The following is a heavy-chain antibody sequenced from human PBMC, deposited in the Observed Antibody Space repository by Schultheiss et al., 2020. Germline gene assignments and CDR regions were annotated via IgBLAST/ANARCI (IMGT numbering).Heavy chain of an antibody. CDR3: ARMYCSSTSCPLAFDI. CDR2: ISGSGGST. D-gene: IGHD2-2*01. J-gene: IGHJ3*02. Sequence: GGSLRLSCAASGFTFSDYYMSWIRQAPGKGLEWVSAISGSGGSTYYADSVKGRFTISRDNAKNSLYLQMNSLRDEDTAVYYCARMYCSSTSCPLAFDIWGKGTMVTVAS. V-gene: IGHV3-11*01. CDR1: GFTFSDYY.